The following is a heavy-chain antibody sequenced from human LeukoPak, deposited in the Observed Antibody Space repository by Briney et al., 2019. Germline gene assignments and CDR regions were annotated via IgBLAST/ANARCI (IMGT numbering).Heavy chain of an antibody. Sequence: GGSLRLSCAASGFTFSNYCMSWVRQAPGKGLEWVANIKKDGSEKYYVDSVKGRFTISRDNAKKSLYLQMNSLRAEDTAVYYCARHLSGVTGYTYGRGIDYWGQGTLVTVSS. V-gene: IGHV3-7*01. J-gene: IGHJ4*02. CDR3: ARHLSGVTGYTYGRGIDY. CDR1: GFTFSNYC. CDR2: IKKDGSEK. D-gene: IGHD5-18*01.